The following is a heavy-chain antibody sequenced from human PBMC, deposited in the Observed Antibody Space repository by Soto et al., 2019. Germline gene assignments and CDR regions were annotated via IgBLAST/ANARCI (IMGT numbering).Heavy chain of an antibody. CDR1: GFRFNSYW. V-gene: IGHV5-51*01. CDR3: VRGASGSSGYFDL. Sequence: GESLKISCQVSGFRFNSYWIGWVRQMPGKGLEWVAIVYPGDFNVRYSPSFEGRVTISADRSIATAFLQWTRLNPSDTGIYFCVRGASGSSGYFDLWGPGTVVTVSS. D-gene: IGHD1-26*01. J-gene: IGHJ4*02. CDR2: VYPGDFNV.